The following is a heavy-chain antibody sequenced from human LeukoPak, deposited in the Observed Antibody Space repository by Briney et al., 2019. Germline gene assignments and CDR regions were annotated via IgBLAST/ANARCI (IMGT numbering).Heavy chain of an antibody. CDR1: GGSVTSSPSY. V-gene: IGHV4-39*01. CDR2: IYYSGST. J-gene: IGHJ3*02. CDR3: ARRQSGVAFEI. Sequence: PSETLSLTCTVSGGSVTSSPSYWGWIRQPPGKGLEWIGTIYYSGSTYYNPSLKSRVTISADTSKNQFSLKLSSVTAADTAVYYCARRQSGVAFEIWGQGTMVTVSS. D-gene: IGHD7-27*01.